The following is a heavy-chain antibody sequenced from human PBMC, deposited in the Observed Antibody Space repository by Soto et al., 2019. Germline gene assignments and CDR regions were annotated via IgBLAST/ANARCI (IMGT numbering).Heavy chain of an antibody. CDR2: INPKTAAT. V-gene: IGHV1-2*02. D-gene: IGHD1-26*01. J-gene: IGHJ6*02. CDR1: GYSFSDYF. Sequence: HVQLVQSGAEVKKSGASVKVSCKPSGYSFSDYFIQWVRQAPGQGLERVAWINPKTAATNYAKKFQGRVSLTWDTSSTTAYMELTRLRPDDTAVYYCARIKWGLNYYNGMDVWGQGTTVIVSS. CDR3: ARIKWGLNYYNGMDV.